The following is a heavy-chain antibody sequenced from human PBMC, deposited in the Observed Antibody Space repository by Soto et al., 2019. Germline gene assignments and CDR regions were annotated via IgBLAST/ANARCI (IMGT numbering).Heavy chain of an antibody. V-gene: IGHV1-18*01. Sequence: VQLVQSGAEVKKPGASVKVSCKTSGYPFTSYGINCVRQAPGQGPEWMGWISAYNGKTSYTQKFQGRVTMTTDTSTSTAYMELRSLRSDDTAVYYCARDRLIAVTGLLHYWGQGTMVTVSS. J-gene: IGHJ4*02. CDR2: ISAYNGKT. CDR1: GYPFTSYG. D-gene: IGHD6-19*01. CDR3: ARDRLIAVTGLLHY.